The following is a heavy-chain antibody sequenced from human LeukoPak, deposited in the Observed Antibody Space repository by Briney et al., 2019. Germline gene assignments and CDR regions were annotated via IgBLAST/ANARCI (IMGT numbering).Heavy chain of an antibody. J-gene: IGHJ4*02. D-gene: IGHD1-26*01. CDR1: GFTFSTYS. CDR3: VKNQVGGTWDY. Sequence: PGGSPRLSCSASGFTFSTYSMHWVRQAPGKGLEYISAITSSGDNTYYADSVKGRFTISRDNSKNTLYLQMSSLRAEDTAMYYCVKNQVGGTWDYWGQGTLVTVSS. CDR2: ITSSGDNT. V-gene: IGHV3-64D*09.